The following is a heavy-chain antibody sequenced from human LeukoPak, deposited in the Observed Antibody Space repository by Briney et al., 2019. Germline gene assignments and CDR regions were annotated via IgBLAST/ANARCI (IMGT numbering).Heavy chain of an antibody. CDR1: GFTFSSYA. V-gene: IGHV3-23*01. J-gene: IGHJ3*02. D-gene: IGHD2-15*01. Sequence: GRSLRLSCAASGFTFSSYAMSWVRQAPGKGLEWVSAISGSGGSTYYADSVKGRYTISRDNSKNTLYLQMNSLRAEDTAVYYCAILIGSAEDAFDIWGQGTMVTVSS. CDR2: ISGSGGST. CDR3: AILIGSAEDAFDI.